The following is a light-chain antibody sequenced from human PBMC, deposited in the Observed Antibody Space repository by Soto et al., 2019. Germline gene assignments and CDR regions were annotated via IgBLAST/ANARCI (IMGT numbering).Light chain of an antibody. CDR2: GAS. Sequence: EIVLTQTPGTLSLSPGERATLSCRASQSVSSSYLAWYQLKPGQAPRLLIYGASSRATGIPDRFSGSGSGTDFTLSIRRLEPEDFAVYYCQQYGSSPPYTFGQGTKLEIK. V-gene: IGKV3-20*01. J-gene: IGKJ2*01. CDR3: QQYGSSPPYT. CDR1: QSVSSSY.